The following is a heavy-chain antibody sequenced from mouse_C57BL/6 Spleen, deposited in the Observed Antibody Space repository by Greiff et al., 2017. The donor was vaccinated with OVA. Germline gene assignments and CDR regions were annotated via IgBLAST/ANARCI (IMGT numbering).Heavy chain of an antibody. D-gene: IGHD1-1*01. Sequence: QVQLQQSGPELVQPGASVTISCKASGYAFSSSWVNWVKQRPGKGLEWIGRIYPGDGGTNYNGKFKGKATLTADKSSSTAYMQLSSLTSEDAAVYFCGRLSSEAYWGQGTLVTVSA. J-gene: IGHJ3*01. CDR2: IYPGDGGT. CDR3: GRLSSEAY. V-gene: IGHV1-82*01. CDR1: GYAFSSSW.